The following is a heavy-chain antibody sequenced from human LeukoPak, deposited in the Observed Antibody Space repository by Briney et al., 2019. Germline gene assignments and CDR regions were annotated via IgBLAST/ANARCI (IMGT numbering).Heavy chain of an antibody. D-gene: IGHD6-13*01. Sequence: SETLSLTCAAYGGSFSGYYWSWIRQPPGKGLEWIGEINHSGSTNYNPSLKSRVTISVDTSKNQFSLKLSSVTAADTAVYYCARSWGAYSSRPLDYWGQGTLVTVSS. V-gene: IGHV4-34*01. CDR2: INHSGST. CDR3: ARSWGAYSSRPLDY. J-gene: IGHJ4*02. CDR1: GGSFSGYY.